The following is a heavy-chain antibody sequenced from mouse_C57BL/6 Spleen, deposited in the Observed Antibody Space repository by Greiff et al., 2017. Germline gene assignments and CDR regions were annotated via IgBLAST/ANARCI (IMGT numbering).Heavy chain of an antibody. Sequence: EVKLMESEGGLVQPGSSMKLSCTASGFTFSDYYMAWVRQVPEKGLEWVANINYDGSSTYYLDSLKSRFIISRDNAKNILYLQMSSLKSEDTATYYCARGLLGYWYFDVWGTGTTVTVAA. CDR1: GFTFSDYY. J-gene: IGHJ1*03. D-gene: IGHD2-3*01. V-gene: IGHV5-16*01. CDR3: ARGLLGYWYFDV. CDR2: INYDGSST.